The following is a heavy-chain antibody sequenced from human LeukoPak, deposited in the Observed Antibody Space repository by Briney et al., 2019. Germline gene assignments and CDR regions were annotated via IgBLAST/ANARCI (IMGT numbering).Heavy chain of an antibody. CDR2: INGDGTST. J-gene: IGHJ4*02. Sequence: SGGSLRLSCAASGFIFSSYWMHWVRQKPGEGPLWLSRINGDGTSTAYAHSVQGRFIISRDNAKNTLYLQMNSLRVDDTAVYYCTRQWHTPSDYWGQGTVVTVSS. CDR3: TRQWHTPSDY. V-gene: IGHV3-74*03. CDR1: GFIFSSYW. D-gene: IGHD6-19*01.